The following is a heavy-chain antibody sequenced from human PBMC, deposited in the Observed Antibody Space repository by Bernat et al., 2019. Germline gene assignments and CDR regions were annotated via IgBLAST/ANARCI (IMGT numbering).Heavy chain of an antibody. D-gene: IGHD4-17*01. V-gene: IGHV4-39*01. CDR1: GGSISSSSYY. Sequence: QLQLQESGPGLVKPSETLSLTCTVSGGSISSSSYYWGWIRPPPGKGLEWIGSIYYSGSTYYNPSLKSRVTISVDTSKNQFSLKLRSVTAADTAVYYCAGTTVAPGYFDYWGQGTLVTVSS. J-gene: IGHJ4*02. CDR3: AGTTVAPGYFDY. CDR2: IYYSGST.